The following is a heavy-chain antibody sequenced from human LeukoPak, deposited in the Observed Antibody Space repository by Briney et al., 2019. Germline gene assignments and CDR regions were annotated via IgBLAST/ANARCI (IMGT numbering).Heavy chain of an antibody. D-gene: IGHD6-13*01. CDR1: GYTFTSYY. V-gene: IGHV1-46*01. J-gene: IGHJ5*02. Sequence: SVKVSCKASGYTFTSYYMHWVRQAPGQGLDWMGIINPSGASTNYAQKFQGRVNMTRDTSTNTVYMELGSLRSEDTAVYYCARVAAAGFAYDKFDPWGQGTLVTVSS. CDR3: ARVAAAGFAYDKFDP. CDR2: INPSGAST.